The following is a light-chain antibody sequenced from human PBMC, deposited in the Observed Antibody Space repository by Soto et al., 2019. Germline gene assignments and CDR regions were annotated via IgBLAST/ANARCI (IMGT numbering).Light chain of an antibody. V-gene: IGKV1-5*02. CDR3: QQYSVYWT. CDR2: DAS. Sequence: DIQMTQCPSSLSASVGDRVTIICRASQRVSTRLAWYQQKPGKAPKVLIYDASSWAGGVPSRFTGSGSGTEFTLTINSLQPDDFATYYCQQYSVYWTFGQGTKVDIK. CDR1: QRVSTR. J-gene: IGKJ1*01.